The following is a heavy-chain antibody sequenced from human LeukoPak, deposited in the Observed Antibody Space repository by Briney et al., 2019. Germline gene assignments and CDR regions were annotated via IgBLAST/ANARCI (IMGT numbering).Heavy chain of an antibody. Sequence: SVKVSCKASGGTLSSYAISWVRQAPGQGLEWMGRIISIFGTANYAQKFQGRVTITTDESTSTAYMELSSLRSEDTAVYYCARGRYYDSSGPFDYWGQGTLVTVSS. CDR3: ARGRYYDSSGPFDY. V-gene: IGHV1-69*05. D-gene: IGHD3-22*01. CDR1: GGTLSSYA. CDR2: IISIFGTA. J-gene: IGHJ4*02.